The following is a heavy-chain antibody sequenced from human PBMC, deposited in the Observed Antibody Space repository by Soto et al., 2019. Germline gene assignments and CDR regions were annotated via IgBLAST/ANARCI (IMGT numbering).Heavy chain of an antibody. Sequence: SETLSLTCTVSGGSISSYYWSWIRQPPGKGLEWIGYIYYSGSTNYNPSLKSRVPISVDTSKNQFSLKLSSVTAADTAVYYCARHYCSGGSCYRLFDPWGQGTLVTVSS. CDR1: GGSISSYY. V-gene: IGHV4-59*01. D-gene: IGHD2-15*01. CDR2: IYYSGST. J-gene: IGHJ5*02. CDR3: ARHYCSGGSCYRLFDP.